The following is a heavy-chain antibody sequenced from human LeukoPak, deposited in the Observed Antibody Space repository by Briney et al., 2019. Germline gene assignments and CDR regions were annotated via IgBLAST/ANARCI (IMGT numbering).Heavy chain of an antibody. CDR1: GYTFTGQY. CDR2: LNPNNGGT. J-gene: IGHJ4*02. Sequence: ASVKVSCKASGYTFTGQYMHWVRQAPGQGLEWMGWLNPNNGGTKYSQNFQGRVTMTRDTSISTAYMELSGLRSDDTAVYYCARGSVLGFDYWGRGTQVTVSS. D-gene: IGHD6-6*01. V-gene: IGHV1-2*02. CDR3: ARGSVLGFDY.